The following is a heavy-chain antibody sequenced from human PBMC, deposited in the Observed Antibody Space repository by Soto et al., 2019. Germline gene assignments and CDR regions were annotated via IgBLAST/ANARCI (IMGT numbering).Heavy chain of an antibody. CDR3: ATAQKGYNWNYFDH. V-gene: IGHV4-39*01. CDR1: GASISGSYYY. Sequence: TLSLTCAVSGASISGSYYYWAWLRQSPGKGPEWIGSVFYTGFTSYNPSLESRVSVSVDTSKSQFSLKLSAVTAADTAVYYCATAQKGYNWNYFDHWGRGALVTVSS. D-gene: IGHD1-20*01. J-gene: IGHJ4*02. CDR2: VFYTGFT.